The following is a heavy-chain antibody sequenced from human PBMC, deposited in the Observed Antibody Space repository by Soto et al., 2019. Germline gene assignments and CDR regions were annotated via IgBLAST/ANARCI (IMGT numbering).Heavy chain of an antibody. J-gene: IGHJ1*01. CDR2: IYSGGST. D-gene: IGHD3-22*01. V-gene: IGHV3-53*01. CDR1: GFTVSSNY. CDR3: ARDRVESGYPEYFQH. Sequence: EVQLVESGGGLIQPGGSLRLSCAASGFTVSSNYMSWVRQAPGKELEWVSVIYSGGSTYYADSVKGRVTISRDNSKNTLYLQMNSLRAEDTAVYYCARDRVESGYPEYFQHWGQGTLVTVSS.